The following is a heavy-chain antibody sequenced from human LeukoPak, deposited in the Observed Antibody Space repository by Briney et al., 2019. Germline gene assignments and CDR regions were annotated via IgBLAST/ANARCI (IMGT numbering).Heavy chain of an antibody. CDR2: INPNSGGT. V-gene: IGHV1-2*02. CDR1: GYTFTGYY. J-gene: IGHJ6*03. Sequence: ASVKVSCKASGYTFTGYYMHWVRQAPGQGLEWMGWINPNSGGTNYAQKLQGRVTMTRDTSISTAYMELSRLRSDDTAVYYCARGLRANYGSGSYSLYYYYYMDVWGKGTTVTVSS. D-gene: IGHD3-10*01. CDR3: ARGLRANYGSGSYSLYYYYYMDV.